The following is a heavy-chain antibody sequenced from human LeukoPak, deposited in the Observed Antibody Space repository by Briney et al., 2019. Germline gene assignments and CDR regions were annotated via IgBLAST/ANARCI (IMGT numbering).Heavy chain of an antibody. CDR2: IYYSGST. V-gene: IGHV4-59*01. CDR3: ARGGDSSGYPDY. D-gene: IGHD3-22*01. J-gene: IGHJ4*02. Sequence: PSATLSLTCTVSGGSISSYYWSWIRQPPGKGLEWIGYIYYSGSTNYNPSLKSRVTISVDTSKNQFSLKLSSVTAADTAVYYCARGGDSSGYPDYWGQGTLVTVSS. CDR1: GGSISSYY.